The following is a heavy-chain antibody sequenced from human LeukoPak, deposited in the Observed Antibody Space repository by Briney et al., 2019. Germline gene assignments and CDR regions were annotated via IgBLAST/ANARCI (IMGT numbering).Heavy chain of an antibody. D-gene: IGHD1-26*01. CDR2: IYTSGNT. CDR1: GGSISSYY. CDR3: ARDLPGRDWFEP. Sequence: PSETLSLTCTVSGGSISSYYWSWIRQPAGKGLEWIGRIYTSGNTNYNPSLKSRVTISVDKSKNQFSLKLSSVTAADTAVYYCARDLPGRDWFEPWGQGTLVTVSS. J-gene: IGHJ5*02. V-gene: IGHV4-4*07.